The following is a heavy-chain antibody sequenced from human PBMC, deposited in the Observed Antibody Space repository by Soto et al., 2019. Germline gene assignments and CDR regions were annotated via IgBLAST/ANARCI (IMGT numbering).Heavy chain of an antibody. V-gene: IGHV4-59*01. CDR2: IYYSGST. Sequence: QVQLQESGPGLVKPSETLSLTCTVSGGSISSYYWSWIRQPPGKGLEWIGYIYYSGSTNYNPPLTSRVTISVDTSKNQFSLKLSSVIAADTAVYYCARDSGYYDSSGYLDYWGQGTLVTVSS. CDR1: GGSISSYY. D-gene: IGHD3-22*01. CDR3: ARDSGYYDSSGYLDY. J-gene: IGHJ4*02.